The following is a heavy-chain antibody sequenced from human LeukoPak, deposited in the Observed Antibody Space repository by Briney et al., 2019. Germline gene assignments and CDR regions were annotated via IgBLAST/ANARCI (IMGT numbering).Heavy chain of an antibody. CDR1: GYTFTGYY. D-gene: IGHD6-19*01. Sequence: ASVKVSCKASGYTFTGYYMHWVRQAPGQGLEWMGWINPNSGGTNYAQKFQGRVTMTRDTSISTAYMELSRLRSDDTAVYYCARVQSTYSSGWSTTGGYYYYGMDVWGQGTTVTVSS. V-gene: IGHV1-2*02. CDR2: INPNSGGT. J-gene: IGHJ6*02. CDR3: ARVQSTYSSGWSTTGGYYYYGMDV.